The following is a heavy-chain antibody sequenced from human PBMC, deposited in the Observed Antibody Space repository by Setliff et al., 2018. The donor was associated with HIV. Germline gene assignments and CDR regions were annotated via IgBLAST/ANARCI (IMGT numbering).Heavy chain of an antibody. CDR3: ARSVIGYYYYGMDV. J-gene: IGHJ6*02. D-gene: IGHD3-10*01. V-gene: IGHV3-23*01. Sequence: GGSLRLSCAASGFTFSTYAMSWVRQAPGKGLEWVSAISNSGGDTYYADSVKGRFTISRDNSKNTLYLQMNSLRAEDTAVYYCARSVIGYYYYGMDVWGQGTLVTVSS. CDR2: ISNSGGDT. CDR1: GFTFSTYA.